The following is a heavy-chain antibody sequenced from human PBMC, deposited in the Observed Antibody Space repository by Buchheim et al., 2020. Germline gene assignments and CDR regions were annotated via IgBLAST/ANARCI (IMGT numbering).Heavy chain of an antibody. Sequence: EVQLVESGGGLVQPGGSLRLACAASGFTFSSYEMNWVRQAPGKGLEWVSYISSSGSTIYYADSAKGRLTISRDNAKNSLYLQMNSLRAEDTAVYYCARERYDSSGPDYWGQGTL. D-gene: IGHD3-22*01. CDR3: ARERYDSSGPDY. CDR2: ISSSGSTI. V-gene: IGHV3-48*03. CDR1: GFTFSSYE. J-gene: IGHJ4*02.